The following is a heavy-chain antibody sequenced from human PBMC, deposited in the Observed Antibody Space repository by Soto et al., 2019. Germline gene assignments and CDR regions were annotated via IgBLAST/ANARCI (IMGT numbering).Heavy chain of an antibody. CDR2: ISGSGDST. D-gene: IGHD1-26*01. J-gene: IGHJ4*02. Sequence: EVQLLESGGGLVQPGGSPRLSCAASGFTFSSYAMSWVRQAPGKGLEWVSVISGSGDSTYYADSVKGRFTISRDNSKNTLYLQMNSLRAEDTAVYYCARRGSGSYYDYWGQGTLVTVSS. CDR3: ARRGSGSYYDY. V-gene: IGHV3-23*01. CDR1: GFTFSSYA.